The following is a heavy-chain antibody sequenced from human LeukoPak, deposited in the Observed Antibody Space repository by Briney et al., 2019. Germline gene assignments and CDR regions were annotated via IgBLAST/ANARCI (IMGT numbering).Heavy chain of an antibody. CDR1: GLTFSIYV. J-gene: IGHJ4*02. D-gene: IGHD2-2*01. Sequence: GGPVTHPCAASGLTFSIYVVMCAREPPGRGGECVSHISGIGGAIYYADSVKVRFTISRDNAKTSLYLQMNSRRAEDTAVYYCARRYCSSTTCTLDYWGQGTLVTVSS. CDR2: ISGIGGAI. V-gene: IGHV3-48*03. CDR3: ARRYCSSTTCTLDY.